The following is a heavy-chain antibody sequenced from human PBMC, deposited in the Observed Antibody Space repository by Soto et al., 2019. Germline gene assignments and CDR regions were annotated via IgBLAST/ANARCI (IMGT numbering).Heavy chain of an antibody. CDR1: GYTFTGYY. CDR3: ARDSYGSVPGGTWFDP. D-gene: IGHD3-10*01. Sequence: QVQLVQSGPEVKKPGTSVKVSCKASGYTFTGYYMHWVRQAPGQGLERMGWINPNSGGTNYAQKVQGWVTMTRDTSISTPYMELSRLRSDDTAVYYCARDSYGSVPGGTWFDPWGQGTLVTVPS. J-gene: IGHJ5*02. V-gene: IGHV1-2*04. CDR2: INPNSGGT.